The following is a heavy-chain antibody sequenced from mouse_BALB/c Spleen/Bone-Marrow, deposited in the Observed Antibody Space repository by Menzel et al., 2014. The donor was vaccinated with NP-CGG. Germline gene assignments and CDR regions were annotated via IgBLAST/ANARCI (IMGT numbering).Heavy chain of an antibody. CDR1: GFTFTDYY. D-gene: IGHD2-1*01. V-gene: IGHV7-3*02. CDR3: ARDYGNYVRFAY. CDR2: IRNKANGYTT. Sequence: EVMLVESGGGLVQPGGSLRLSCATSGFTFTDYYMSWVRQPPGKALEWLGFIRNKANGYTTEYSASVKGRFTISRDNSQSLLYLQMNTLRAEDSATYYCARDYGNYVRFAYWGQGTLITVSA. J-gene: IGHJ3*01.